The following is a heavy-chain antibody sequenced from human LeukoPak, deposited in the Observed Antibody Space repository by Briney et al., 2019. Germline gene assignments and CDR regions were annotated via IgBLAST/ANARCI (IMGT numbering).Heavy chain of an antibody. CDR1: RYTFTGYY. V-gene: IGHV1-2*02. CDR3: ARTRYFDWYSAFDI. Sequence: ASVKVSCKASRYTFTGYYMHWVRQAPGQGLEWMGWINPNSGGTNYAQKFQGRVTMTRDTSISTAYMELSRLRSDDTAVYYCARTRYFDWYSAFDIWGQGTMVTVSS. J-gene: IGHJ3*02. D-gene: IGHD3-9*01. CDR2: INPNSGGT.